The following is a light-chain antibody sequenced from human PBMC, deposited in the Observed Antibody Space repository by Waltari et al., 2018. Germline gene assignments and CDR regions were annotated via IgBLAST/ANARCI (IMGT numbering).Light chain of an antibody. Sequence: EIVLTQSPDSQSVTPKENVTITCRASQSIGTYLHWYQQKPDQSPKLLINYASPSISGVPSRFSGGGSGTDFTLTINSLDAEDAATYCCQQKSRSWTFGQGTKVEIK. CDR1: QSIGTY. V-gene: IGKV6-21*02. CDR2: YAS. CDR3: QQKSRSWT. J-gene: IGKJ1*01.